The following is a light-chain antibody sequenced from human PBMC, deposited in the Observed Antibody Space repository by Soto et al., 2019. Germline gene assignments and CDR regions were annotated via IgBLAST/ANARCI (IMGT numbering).Light chain of an antibody. Sequence: EIVLTQSPGTLSLSPGERATLSCRASQSVSSNYLAWYQQKPGQAPRLLIYDASNRATGIPDRFSGSGSGTDFTLTISRLEPEDFAVYYCQQYGTSLLTFGPGTKLDIK. V-gene: IGKV3-20*01. J-gene: IGKJ3*01. CDR3: QQYGTSLLT. CDR1: QSVSSNY. CDR2: DAS.